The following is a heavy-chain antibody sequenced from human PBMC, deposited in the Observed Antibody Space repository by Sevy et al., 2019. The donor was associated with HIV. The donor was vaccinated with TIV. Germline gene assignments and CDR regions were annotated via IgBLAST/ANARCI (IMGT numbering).Heavy chain of an antibody. Sequence: SEILSLTCTVSGGSISSSSYYWGWIRQPPGKGLQWIGSIYYSGSTYYNPSLKSRVTISVDTSKNQFSLKLSSVTAADTAVYTSASRGRILTGYIYYFDYWGQGTLVTVSS. CDR3: ASRGRILTGYIYYFDY. CDR2: IYYSGST. V-gene: IGHV4-39*01. J-gene: IGHJ4*02. D-gene: IGHD3-9*01. CDR1: GGSISSSSYY.